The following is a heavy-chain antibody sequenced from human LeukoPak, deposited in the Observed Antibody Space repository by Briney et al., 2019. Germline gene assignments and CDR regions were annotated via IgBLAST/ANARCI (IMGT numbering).Heavy chain of an antibody. Sequence: GGSLRLSCAASGFTFSSYAMSWVRQAPGKGLEWVSAISGSGGSTYYADSVKGRFTISRDNSKNTLYLQMNSLRAEDTAVYFCAKSPPNYYDSSGPLDAFDIWGQGTMVTVSS. CDR3: AKSPPNYYDSSGPLDAFDI. CDR2: ISGSGGST. J-gene: IGHJ3*02. D-gene: IGHD3-22*01. V-gene: IGHV3-23*01. CDR1: GFTFSSYA.